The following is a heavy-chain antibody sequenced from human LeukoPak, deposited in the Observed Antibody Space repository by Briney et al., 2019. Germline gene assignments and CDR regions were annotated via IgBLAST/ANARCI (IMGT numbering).Heavy chain of an antibody. CDR1: GFTFSSYG. CDR3: AKLGAHDFWSVGEEFFDY. D-gene: IGHD3-3*01. Sequence: GGSLRLSCAASGFTFSSYGMHWVRQAPGKGLEWVAVISYDGSNKYYADSVKGRFTISRDNSKNTLFLQMNSLRAEDTAVYYCAKLGAHDFWSVGEEFFDYWGQGTLVTVSS. J-gene: IGHJ4*02. V-gene: IGHV3-30*18. CDR2: ISYDGSNK.